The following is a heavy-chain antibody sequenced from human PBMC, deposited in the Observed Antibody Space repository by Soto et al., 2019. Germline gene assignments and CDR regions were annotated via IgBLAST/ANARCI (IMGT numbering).Heavy chain of an antibody. J-gene: IGHJ5*02. V-gene: IGHV4-59*02. CDR3: ARSGHYDSSGYYFRAFDP. CDR1: GGAVSSYH. D-gene: IGHD3-22*01. Sequence: PSETLSLTCTAAGGAVSSYHGSWIRQPPGKGLEWIGYIYYSGSTNYNPSLKSLVTISVDTSKNQFSLKLSSVTDADTAVYYCARSGHYDSSGYYFRAFDPWGQGTLVTVSS. CDR2: IYYSGST.